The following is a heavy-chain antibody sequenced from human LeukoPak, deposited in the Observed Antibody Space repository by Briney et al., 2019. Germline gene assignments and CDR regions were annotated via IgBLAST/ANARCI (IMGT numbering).Heavy chain of an antibody. CDR3: ARMDLDGGDSIGFDS. Sequence: ASVKVSCKASGYTFTGYFMHWVRQAPGQGLECMGWINPNIGDASYAQKFQGRVTMTRDRSINTAYMELSRLTSDDTVVYYCARMDLDGGDSIGFDSWGQGTLVTVSS. V-gene: IGHV1-2*02. CDR1: GYTFTGYF. J-gene: IGHJ5*01. D-gene: IGHD2-21*02. CDR2: INPNIGDA.